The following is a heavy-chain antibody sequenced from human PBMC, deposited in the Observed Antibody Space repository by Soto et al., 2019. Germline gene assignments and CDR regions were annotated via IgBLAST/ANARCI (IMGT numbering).Heavy chain of an antibody. J-gene: IGHJ4*02. Sequence: RSLTCAVYGGSFSGYYWSWIRQPPGKGLEWIGEINHSGSTNYNPSLKSRVTISVDTSKNQFSLKLSSVTAADTAVYYCARHRGIPHYFDYWGQGTLVTVSS. D-gene: IGHD3-16*01. CDR1: GGSFSGYY. CDR2: INHSGST. V-gene: IGHV4-34*01. CDR3: ARHRGIPHYFDY.